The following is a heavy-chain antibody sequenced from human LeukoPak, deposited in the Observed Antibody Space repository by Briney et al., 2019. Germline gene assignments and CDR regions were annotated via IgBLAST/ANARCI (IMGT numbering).Heavy chain of an antibody. D-gene: IGHD5-12*01. CDR1: GYTLTELS. CDR3: ATDSPPVATIIRYYYGMDV. Sequence: GASVKVSCKVSGYTLTELSMHWVRQAPGKGLEWMGGFDPEDGETIYAQKFQGRVTMTEDTSTDTAYMELSSLRSEDTAVYYCATDSPPVATIIRYYYGMDVWGQGTTVTVSS. CDR2: FDPEDGET. V-gene: IGHV1-24*01. J-gene: IGHJ6*02.